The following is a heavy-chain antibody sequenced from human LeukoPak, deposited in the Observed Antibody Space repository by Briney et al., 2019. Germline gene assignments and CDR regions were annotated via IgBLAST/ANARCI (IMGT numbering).Heavy chain of an antibody. Sequence: PGGSLRLSCAASGSTFSTYGMSWVRQAPGKGLEWVSAISGSGGSTYYADSVKGRFTISRDNSKNTLYLQMNSLRAEDTAVYYCAKDGGEYYDILTGYYPRLYYMDVWGKGTTVTISS. CDR2: ISGSGGST. V-gene: IGHV3-23*01. CDR1: GSTFSTYG. CDR3: AKDGGEYYDILTGYYPRLYYMDV. J-gene: IGHJ6*03. D-gene: IGHD3-9*01.